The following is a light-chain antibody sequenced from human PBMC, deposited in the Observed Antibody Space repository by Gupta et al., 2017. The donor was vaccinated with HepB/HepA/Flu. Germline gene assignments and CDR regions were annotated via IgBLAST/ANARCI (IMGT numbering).Light chain of an antibody. CDR1: QCVSSY. Sequence: DIELTQSPPTLSLSPGERATLSCRASQCVSSYLAWYQQKPGQAPRLLIFDASHRATGIPARFRGSGSPTDFSLTIGSLEPEDFAVYYCQQRSTCPGTFGPWTKVEIK. V-gene: IGKV3-11*01. CDR2: DAS. CDR3: QQRSTCPGT. J-gene: IGKJ3*01.